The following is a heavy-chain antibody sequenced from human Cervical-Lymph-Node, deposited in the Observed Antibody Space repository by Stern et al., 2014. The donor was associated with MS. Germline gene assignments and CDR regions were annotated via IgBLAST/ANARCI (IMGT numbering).Heavy chain of an antibody. CDR2: LNPNSDDP. D-gene: IGHD2/OR15-2a*01. V-gene: IGHV1-2*06. CDR1: GYDFTGFF. CDR3: AREATRIIVGIDY. J-gene: IGHJ4*02. Sequence: DQLVESGAKMKKPGASVKVSCKASGYDFTGFFIHWVRQVPGQGLEWMGRLNPNSDDPTYAQDFQDRVTLTRDTSISTAYLELSRLTSADTAVYYCAREATRIIVGIDYLGQGTQVTVSS.